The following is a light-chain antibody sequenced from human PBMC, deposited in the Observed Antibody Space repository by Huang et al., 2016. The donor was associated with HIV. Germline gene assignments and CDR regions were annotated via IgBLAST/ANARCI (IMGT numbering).Light chain of an antibody. CDR1: QDIGNF. CDR3: QRYDTAPRA. J-gene: IGKJ1*01. Sequence: DIQLTQSPPSLSASQGVRVTLTGRESQDIGNFLAWFQQKPGGIPKLLIYSASTLQLGVPSRFTGRGSGTEFTLTITNLQPEDVATYYCQRYDTAPRAFGPGTKVDIK. CDR2: SAS. V-gene: IGKV1-27*01.